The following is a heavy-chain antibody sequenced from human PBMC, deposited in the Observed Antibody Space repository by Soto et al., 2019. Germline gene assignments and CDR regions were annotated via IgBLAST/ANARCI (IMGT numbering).Heavy chain of an antibody. CDR3: ASDLGQQLVRRAFDI. CDR1: GFTVSSNY. J-gene: IGHJ3*02. CDR2: IYSGGST. D-gene: IGHD6-13*01. Sequence: EVQLVESGGGLVQPGGSLRLSCAASGFTVSSNYMSWVRQAPGKGLEWVSVIYSGGSTYYADSVKGRFTISRDNSKNTRYLQMYSLSAEDTAVYYCASDLGQQLVRRAFDIWGQGTMVTVSS. V-gene: IGHV3-66*01.